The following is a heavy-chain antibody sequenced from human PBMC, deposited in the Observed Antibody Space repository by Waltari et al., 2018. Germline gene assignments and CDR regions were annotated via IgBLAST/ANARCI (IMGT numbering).Heavy chain of an antibody. CDR1: GYTFTGYY. CDR2: INPNSGGT. CDR3: ARDVGLLVPAAILLISFWFDP. J-gene: IGHJ5*02. V-gene: IGHV1-2*02. D-gene: IGHD2-2*02. Sequence: QVQLVQSGAEVKKPGASVKVSCKASGYTFTGYYMHWVRQAPGQGLEWMGWINPNSGGTNYAQKFQGRVTMTRDTSISTAYMELSRLRSDDTAVYYCARDVGLLVPAAILLISFWFDPWGQGTLVTVSS.